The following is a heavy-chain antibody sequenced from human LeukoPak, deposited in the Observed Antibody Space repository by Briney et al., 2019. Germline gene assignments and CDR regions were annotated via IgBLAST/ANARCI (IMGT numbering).Heavy chain of an antibody. Sequence: GGSLRLSCAASGFTFSSYSMNRVRQAPGKGLEWVSSISSSSSYIYYADSVKGRFTISRDNSKNTLYLQMNSPRGEDTAVYYCAKGGAVPGRDYWGQGTLVTVSS. D-gene: IGHD6-19*01. CDR2: ISSSSSYI. V-gene: IGHV3-21*01. CDR1: GFTFSSYS. J-gene: IGHJ4*02. CDR3: AKGGAVPGRDY.